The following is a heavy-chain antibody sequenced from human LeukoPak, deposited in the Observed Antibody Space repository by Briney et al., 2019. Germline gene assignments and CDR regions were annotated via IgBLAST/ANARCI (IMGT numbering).Heavy chain of an antibody. D-gene: IGHD3-10*01. CDR3: ARVRDYGSGSYFWFDP. V-gene: IGHV4-31*03. CDR1: GGSISSGGYY. J-gene: IGHJ5*02. Sequence: RTSETLSLTCTVSGGSISSGGYYWSWIRQHPGKGLEWIGYIYYRGSTYYNPSLKSRVTISVDTSKNQFSLKLSSVTAADTAVYYCARVRDYGSGSYFWFDPWGQGTLVTVSS. CDR2: IYYRGST.